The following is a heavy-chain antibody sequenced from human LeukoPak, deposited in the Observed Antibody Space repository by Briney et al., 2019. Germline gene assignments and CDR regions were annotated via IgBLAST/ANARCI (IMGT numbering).Heavy chain of an antibody. D-gene: IGHD6-19*01. Sequence: GASVRVSCKASGYTFTIYYLHWARQAPKQGLEWMGSINTYDANTTYAQKFPDRVTMTRDTSTSTAYMELSSLRSEDTPVYYCTRGVAATGARWFDSWGQGTLVTVSS. J-gene: IGHJ5*01. CDR2: INTYDANT. V-gene: IGHV1-46*01. CDR1: GYTFTIYY. CDR3: TRGVAATGARWFDS.